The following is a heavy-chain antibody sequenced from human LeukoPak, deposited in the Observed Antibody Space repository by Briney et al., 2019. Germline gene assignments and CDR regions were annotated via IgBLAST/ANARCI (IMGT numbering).Heavy chain of an antibody. V-gene: IGHV3-23*01. CDR2: ISGSGGSK. Sequence: PGGSLRLSFASSVFTFSSYALSWVRQAPGKGLEWVSAISGSGGSKYYADSVKGRFTISRDNAKNSLYLHLNTLRAEDTAVYYCARGGGSSSLYYFDYWGQGTLVTVSS. CDR1: VFTFSSYA. CDR3: ARGGGSSSLYYFDY. D-gene: IGHD6-13*01. J-gene: IGHJ4*02.